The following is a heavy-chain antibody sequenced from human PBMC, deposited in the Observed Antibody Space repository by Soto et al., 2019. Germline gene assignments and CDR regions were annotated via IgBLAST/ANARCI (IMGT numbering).Heavy chain of an antibody. Sequence: ASVKVSCKTSGYTFTGHYIHRVRQAPKQGPEWMGEIGPESGATRYAQKFRGRVTMTIDRSITTVYMELKNLSPDDTAVYYCGRGRSGQIVIFYWGQGTPVTVSS. J-gene: IGHJ4*02. V-gene: IGHV1-2*02. CDR3: GRGRSGQIVIFY. CDR1: GYTFTGHY. CDR2: IGPESGAT. D-gene: IGHD1-26*01.